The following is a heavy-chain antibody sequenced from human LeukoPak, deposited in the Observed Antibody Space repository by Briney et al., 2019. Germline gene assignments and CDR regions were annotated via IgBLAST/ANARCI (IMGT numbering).Heavy chain of an antibody. V-gene: IGHV4-4*07. Sequence: SETLSLTCTVSGGSISSYYWSWIRQPAGKGLEWIGRIYTSGSTNYNPSLKSRVTMSVDTSKNQFSLKLSSVTAADTAVYYCARLTMVRGVMTPYGRFDPWGQGTLVTVSS. J-gene: IGHJ5*02. CDR1: GGSISSYY. D-gene: IGHD3-10*01. CDR2: IYTSGST. CDR3: ARLTMVRGVMTPYGRFDP.